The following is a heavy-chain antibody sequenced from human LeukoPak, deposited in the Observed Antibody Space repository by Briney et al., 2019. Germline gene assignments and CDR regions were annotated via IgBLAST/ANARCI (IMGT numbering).Heavy chain of an antibody. CDR2: IYSGGST. V-gene: IGHV3-53*01. CDR3: ARGGSYSAASFDY. CDR1: GFTFSSNY. D-gene: IGHD1-26*01. J-gene: IGHJ4*02. Sequence: PGGSLRLSCAASGFTFSSNYMSWVRQAPGKGLEWVSVIYSGGSTYYADSVKGRFTISRDNSKNTLYLQMNSLRAEDTAVYYCARGGSYSAASFDYWGQGTLVTVSS.